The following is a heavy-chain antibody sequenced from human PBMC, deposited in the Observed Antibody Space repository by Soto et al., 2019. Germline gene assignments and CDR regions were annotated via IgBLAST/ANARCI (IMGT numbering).Heavy chain of an antibody. CDR3: GRWNGFGDS. D-gene: IGHD1-1*01. CDR2: FSGSRGKT. V-gene: IGHV3-23*01. CDR1: GFTISDYG. J-gene: IGHJ4*02. Sequence: EVQLLASGGNSVQPGGSLKLSCAVSGFTISDYGVTWVRQPPGKGLYWVSGFSGSRGKTFYADSVRGRFTISREYSTNAVDLQMDSLGAEDTAVYYCGRWNGFGDSWGQGTLVTGAS.